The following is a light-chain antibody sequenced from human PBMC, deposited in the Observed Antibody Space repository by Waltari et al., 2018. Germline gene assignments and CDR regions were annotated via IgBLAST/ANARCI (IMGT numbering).Light chain of an antibody. J-gene: IGKJ5*01. V-gene: IGKV1-5*03. CDR1: QSIDRW. CDR3: QQYYSDSIT. CDR2: KTS. Sequence: DIQMTQSPSTRSASVGDRVTITCRASQSIDRWLAWHQQKPGKAPKALIYKTSSLESGVPSRFSGSGSGTEFTLTISSLQPDDFATYYCQQYYSDSITFGQGTRLEIK.